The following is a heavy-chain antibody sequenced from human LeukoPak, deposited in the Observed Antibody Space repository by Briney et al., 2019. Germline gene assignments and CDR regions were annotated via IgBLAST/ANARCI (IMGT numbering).Heavy chain of an antibody. CDR3: ARDLSTMIVSAVSDY. J-gene: IGHJ4*02. Sequence: GGSLRLSCAASGFTFSSYAMSWVRQAPGKGLEWVSTINGGGVNTHYADSVGGRFTISRDNSKNTLFLQMNSLRAEDTAVYYCARDLSTMIVSAVSDYWGQGTLVTVSS. D-gene: IGHD3-22*01. CDR2: INGGGVNT. V-gene: IGHV3-23*01. CDR1: GFTFSSYA.